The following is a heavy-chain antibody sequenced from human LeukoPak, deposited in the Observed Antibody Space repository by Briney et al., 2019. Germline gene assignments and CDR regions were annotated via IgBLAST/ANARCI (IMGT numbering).Heavy chain of an antibody. Sequence: SETLSLTCTVSGGSISSSSYYWGWIRQPPGKGLEWIGSIYYSGSTNYNPSLKSRVTMSVDTSKNQFSLKLSSVTAADTAVYYCARAGHSSSWSFDYWGQGTLVTVSS. CDR1: GGSISSSSYY. D-gene: IGHD6-13*01. CDR2: IYYSGST. V-gene: IGHV4-39*07. CDR3: ARAGHSSSWSFDY. J-gene: IGHJ4*02.